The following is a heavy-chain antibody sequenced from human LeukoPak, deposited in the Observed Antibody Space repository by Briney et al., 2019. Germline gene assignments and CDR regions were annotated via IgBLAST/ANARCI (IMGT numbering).Heavy chain of an antibody. CDR1: GFTASSNF. CDR3: SRGRAHFDY. J-gene: IGHJ4*02. V-gene: IGHV3-66*01. CDR2: IYSGGST. Sequence: GGSLRLSCAASGFTASSNFMSWVRQAPGKGLEWVSVIYSGGSTYYADSVKGRFTISRDNSKNTLYLQMNSLRAEDTAVYYCSRGRAHFDYWGQGTLVTVSS.